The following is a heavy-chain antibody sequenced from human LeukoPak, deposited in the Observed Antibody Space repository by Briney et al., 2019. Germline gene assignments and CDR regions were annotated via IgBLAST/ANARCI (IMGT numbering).Heavy chain of an antibody. V-gene: IGHV5-51*01. CDR2: IYPDDSDT. CDR1: GYSFTSYW. D-gene: IGHD4-17*01. CDR3: ERSGYRAYGDSGVEY. Sequence: GESLKISCKCSGYSFTSYWIGWVRQMPGKGLEWMGIIYPDDSDTRYSPSFQGQVTISADKSISTAYLQWSSLKASDTAMYYCERSGYRAYGDSGVEYWGQGTLVTVSS. J-gene: IGHJ4*02.